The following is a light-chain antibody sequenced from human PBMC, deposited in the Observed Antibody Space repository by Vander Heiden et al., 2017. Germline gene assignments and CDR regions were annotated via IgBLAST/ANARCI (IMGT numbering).Light chain of an antibody. Sequence: QSALTQPASVSGSPGQSITISCTGTSSDVGGYNYVSWYQQHPGKAPKLMIYDVSNRPSGVSIRFSGSKSGNTASPTISGLQAEDEADYYCSSYTSSSTPFYVFGTGTKVTVI. J-gene: IGLJ1*01. CDR2: DVS. CDR3: SSYTSSSTPFYV. V-gene: IGLV2-14*03. CDR1: SSDVGGYNY.